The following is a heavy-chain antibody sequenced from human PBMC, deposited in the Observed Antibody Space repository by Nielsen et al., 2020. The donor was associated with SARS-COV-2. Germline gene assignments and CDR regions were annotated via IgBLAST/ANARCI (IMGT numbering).Heavy chain of an antibody. J-gene: IGHJ3*02. CDR1: GGSFSSNSYY. D-gene: IGHD1-26*01. V-gene: IGHV4-39*01. CDR2: IYYSGTT. Sequence: SETLSLTCTVSGGSFSSNSYYWGWIRQPPGKGLEWIASIYYSGTTYYNPSLKSRVAISIDTSKNQFSLKVTSVTAADTAVYYCARSGPRRNNAFDIGGTGSLVTVS. CDR3: ARSGPRRNNAFDI.